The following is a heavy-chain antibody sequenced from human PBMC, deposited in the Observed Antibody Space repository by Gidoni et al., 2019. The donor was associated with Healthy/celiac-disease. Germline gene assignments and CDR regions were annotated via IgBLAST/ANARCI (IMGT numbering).Heavy chain of an antibody. CDR2: ISAYNGNT. CDR3: ARDLFALWGIAVAFDI. CDR1: GYTFTSYG. D-gene: IGHD6-19*01. V-gene: IGHV1-18*01. J-gene: IGHJ3*02. Sequence: QVHLVQSGAAVQKPGASVKVSCKASGYTFTSYGIRWVRQAPGQGLEWRGWISAYNGNTNYAQKLQGRVTMTTDTSTSTAYMELRSLRSDDTAVYYCARDLFALWGIAVAFDIWGQGTMVTVSS.